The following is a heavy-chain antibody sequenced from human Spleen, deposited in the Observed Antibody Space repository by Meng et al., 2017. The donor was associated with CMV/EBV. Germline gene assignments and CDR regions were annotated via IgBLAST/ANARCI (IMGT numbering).Heavy chain of an antibody. CDR1: GYTFTGYY. J-gene: IGHJ5*02. D-gene: IGHD2-15*01. V-gene: IGHV1-2*02. CDR2: INSNSGGT. CDR3: ARVDSPVVVAASWGLQLDP. Sequence: ASVKVSCKASGYTFTGYYMHWVRQAPGQGLEWMGWINSNSGGTNYAQKFRGRVTMTRDTSISTAYMELSRLRSDDTAVYYCARVDSPVVVAASWGLQLDPWGQGTLVTVSS.